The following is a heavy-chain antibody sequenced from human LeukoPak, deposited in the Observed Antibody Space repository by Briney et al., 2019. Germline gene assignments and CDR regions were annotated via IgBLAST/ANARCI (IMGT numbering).Heavy chain of an antibody. CDR2: IYYSGST. CDR3: ARDCRACSSSGGGY. J-gene: IGHJ4*02. Sequence: PSETLSLTCTVSGGSISSYYWSWIRQPPGKGLEWIGYIYYSGSTNYNPSLKSRVTISVDTSKNQFSLKLSSVTAADTAVYYCARDCRACSSSGGGYWGQGTLVTVSS. CDR1: GGSISSYY. V-gene: IGHV4-59*01. D-gene: IGHD6-13*01.